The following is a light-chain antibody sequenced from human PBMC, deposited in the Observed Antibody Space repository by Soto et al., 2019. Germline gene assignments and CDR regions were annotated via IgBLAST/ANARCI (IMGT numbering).Light chain of an antibody. CDR3: QLYGSSHMFS. CDR2: AAS. CDR1: QSISSSY. J-gene: IGKJ2*01. Sequence: EIVLTQSPGTLPLSPGEGATLSCRASQSISSSYLAWYQQKPGQAPRLLIYAASSRATGIPDRFSGSGSGTDFTHTISRLEPEDFAVYYCQLYGSSHMFSFGQGTKLEIK. V-gene: IGKV3-20*01.